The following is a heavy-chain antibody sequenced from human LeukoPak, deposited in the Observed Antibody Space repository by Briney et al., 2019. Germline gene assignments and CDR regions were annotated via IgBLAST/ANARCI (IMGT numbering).Heavy chain of an antibody. J-gene: IGHJ4*02. V-gene: IGHV3-23*01. CDR2: ISGRGGDT. Sequence: HPGGSLRLSCAASGFTFSSYAMSWVRQAPGKGLEWVSAISGRGGDTYHADSVKGRFAISRDNSKNTLFLQMNSLRAEDTAVYYCAKYDSFDHYYDSSGRFDCWGQGTLVTVSS. D-gene: IGHD3-22*01. CDR1: GFTFSSYA. CDR3: AKYDSFDHYYDSSGRFDC.